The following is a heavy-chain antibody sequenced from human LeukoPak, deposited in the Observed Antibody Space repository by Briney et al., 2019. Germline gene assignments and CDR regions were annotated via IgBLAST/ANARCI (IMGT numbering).Heavy chain of an antibody. Sequence: SGPTLVKPTQTLTLTCTFSGFSLSTSGVGVGWIRQPPGKALEWLALIYWDDDKRYSPSLKSRLTITKDTSKNQVVLTMTNMDPVDTAAYYCAYQYSSGWYGYWGQGTLVTVSS. CDR2: IYWDDDK. J-gene: IGHJ4*02. D-gene: IGHD6-19*01. CDR3: AYQYSSGWYGY. CDR1: GFSLSTSGVG. V-gene: IGHV2-5*02.